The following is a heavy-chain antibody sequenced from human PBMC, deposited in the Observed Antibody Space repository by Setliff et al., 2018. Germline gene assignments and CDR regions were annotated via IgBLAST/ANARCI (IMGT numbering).Heavy chain of an antibody. D-gene: IGHD6-13*01. J-gene: IGHJ6*03. CDR1: GFTFKNYG. CDR3: ARAAYSTRWYGYYYYMDV. V-gene: IGHV3-33*01. Sequence: GGSLRLSCVASGFTFKNYGMHWVRQAPGKGLEWVAVIWYDGSNKYYADSVKGRFTISRDNSKNTLYLQMGSLRAEDMAVYYCARAAYSTRWYGYYYYMDVWGKGTTVTVS. CDR2: IWYDGSNK.